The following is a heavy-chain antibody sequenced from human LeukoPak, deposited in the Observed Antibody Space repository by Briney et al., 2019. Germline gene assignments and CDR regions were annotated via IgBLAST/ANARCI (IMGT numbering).Heavy chain of an antibody. CDR2: ISGSGDNT. CDR3: AKWKYSNSGIDDY. V-gene: IGHV3-23*01. D-gene: IGHD6-6*01. J-gene: IGHJ4*02. Sequence: GGSLRLSCAASGFTFDDYAMHWVRQAPGKGLEWVSVISGSGDNTYYADSVKGRFTISRDNSKNMLYLQMNSLRAEDTAVYYCAKWKYSNSGIDDYWGQGTLVTVSS. CDR1: GFTFDDYA.